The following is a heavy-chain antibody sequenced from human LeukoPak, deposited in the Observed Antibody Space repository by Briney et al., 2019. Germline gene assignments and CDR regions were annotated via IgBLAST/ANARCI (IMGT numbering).Heavy chain of an antibody. CDR2: ISGSGGNT. CDR1: GFSYSSYA. V-gene: IGHV3-23*01. D-gene: IGHD6-13*01. CDR3: AKVSWANYFDY. Sequence: GGSLRLSCAASGFSYSSYAMSWVRQAPGKGLEWVSAISGSGGNTYYADSVRGRFTISRDNSKNTLYLQMNSLRAEDTAIYYCAKVSWANYFDYWGQGTLVTVSS. J-gene: IGHJ4*02.